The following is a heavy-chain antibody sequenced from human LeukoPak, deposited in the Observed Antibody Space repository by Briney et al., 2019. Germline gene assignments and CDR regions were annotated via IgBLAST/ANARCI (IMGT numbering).Heavy chain of an antibody. D-gene: IGHD6-13*01. V-gene: IGHV3-33*01. CDR3: ARSTYSSSSYYFDY. Sequence: GGSLRLSCAASGFTFSNYDIHWLRQAPGKGLEWVAVIWSDGINKYYVDSVKRRFTISRDNSKNTLYLQMNSLRADDTAVYYCARSTYSSSSYYFDYWGQGSLVTVPS. J-gene: IGHJ4*02. CDR1: GFTFSNYD. CDR2: IWSDGINK.